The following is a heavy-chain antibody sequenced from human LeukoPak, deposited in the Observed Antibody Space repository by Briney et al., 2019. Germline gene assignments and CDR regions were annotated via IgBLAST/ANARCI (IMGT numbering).Heavy chain of an antibody. J-gene: IGHJ3*02. CDR1: GFTFSSYG. Sequence: GGSLRLSCAASGFTFSSYGMHWVRQAPGKGLEWVAVISYDGSNKYYADSVKGRFTISRGNSKNTLYLQMNSLRAEDTAVYYCAKECGYSYGNDAFDIWGQGTMVTVSS. CDR3: AKECGYSYGNDAFDI. V-gene: IGHV3-30*18. D-gene: IGHD5-18*01. CDR2: ISYDGSNK.